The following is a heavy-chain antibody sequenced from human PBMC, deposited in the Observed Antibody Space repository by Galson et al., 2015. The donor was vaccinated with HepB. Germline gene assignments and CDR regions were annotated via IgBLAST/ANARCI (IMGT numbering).Heavy chain of an antibody. CDR3: ARALGYCSGSNCYTSYFDY. CDR2: ISAYNGKT. J-gene: IGHJ4*02. D-gene: IGHD2-15*01. CDR1: GYSLTSYG. V-gene: IGHV1-18*04. Sequence: KASGYSLTSYGFSWVRQAPGQGLEWMGWISAYNGKTNYVQKLQGRATMTRDTSTSTAYMELRSLRSDDTAVYYCARALGYCSGSNCYTSYFDYWGQGTLVTVSS.